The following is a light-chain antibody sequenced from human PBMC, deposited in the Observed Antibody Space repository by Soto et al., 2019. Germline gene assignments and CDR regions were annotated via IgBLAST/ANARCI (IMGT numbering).Light chain of an antibody. CDR1: SSDIGGYNF. CDR3: SSFRSGSTPYV. J-gene: IGLJ1*01. Sequence: QSALTQPASVSGSPGQSITISCTGTSSDIGGYNFVSWYLHHPGKAPQVLILDVGDRPSGISNRFSGSKSGNTASLTISGLQAEDEADYYCSSFRSGSTPYVFGSGTKLTVL. V-gene: IGLV2-14*03. CDR2: DVG.